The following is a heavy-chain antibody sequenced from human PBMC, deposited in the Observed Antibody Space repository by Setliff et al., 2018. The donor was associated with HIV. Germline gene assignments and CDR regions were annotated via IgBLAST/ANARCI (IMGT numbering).Heavy chain of an antibody. V-gene: IGHV3-30-3*01. CDR1: GFTFSSYA. D-gene: IGHD6-19*01. CDR2: ISYDGSNK. CDR3: AKEIAVAGVY. J-gene: IGHJ4*02. Sequence: PGGSLRLSCAASGFTFSSYAMSWVRQAPGKGLEWVAVISYDGSNKYYADSVKGRFTISRDNAKNSLYLQMNSLRAEDTAVYYCAKEIAVAGVYWGQGTLVTVSS.